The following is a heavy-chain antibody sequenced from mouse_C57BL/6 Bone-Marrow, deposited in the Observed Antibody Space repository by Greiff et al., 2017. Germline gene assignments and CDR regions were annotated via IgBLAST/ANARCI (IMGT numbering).Heavy chain of an antibody. CDR1: GFNINDDY. CDR3: TEGKDGYTWFAY. CDR2: IDPENGGT. Sequence: EVQLQQSGAELVRPGASVKLSCKASGFNINDDYMHWVKQRPEQGLEWIGWIDPENGGTEYATKFQGKATIPADTSSNTAYLQLSSLTSEDTAVYYCTEGKDGYTWFAYWGQGTPVTVSA. V-gene: IGHV14-4*01. J-gene: IGHJ3*01. D-gene: IGHD2-3*01.